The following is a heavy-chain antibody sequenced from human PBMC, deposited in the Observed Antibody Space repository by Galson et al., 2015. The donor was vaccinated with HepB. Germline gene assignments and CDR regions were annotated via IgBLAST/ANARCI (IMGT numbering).Heavy chain of an antibody. CDR2: IRSKATNYAA. J-gene: IGHJ4*02. CDR1: GFTFSGSA. V-gene: IGHV3-73*01. CDR3: VRSGDFSGYSSR. Sequence: SLRLSCAASGFTFSGSAIHWVRQPSGQGPEWIGHIRSKATNYAALYVPSLKGRFTISRDDSRNMAYLHMRSLKTDDTAVYYCVRSGDFSGYSSRWGQGTLVTVSS. D-gene: IGHD5-12*01.